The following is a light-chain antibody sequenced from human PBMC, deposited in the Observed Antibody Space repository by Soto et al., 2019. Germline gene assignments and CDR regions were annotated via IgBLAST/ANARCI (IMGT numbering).Light chain of an antibody. CDR2: GAS. V-gene: IGKV3-20*01. CDR3: HQYGASPLT. J-gene: IGKJ2*01. Sequence: EIVLTQSPGTLSLSPGERATLSCRASQSVSRSFLAWYQQKPGQAPRLLIYGASSRATGIPDRFSGSGSGTDFTLTISRLEPEDFAVYYCHQYGASPLTVGQGTKLEIK. CDR1: QSVSRSF.